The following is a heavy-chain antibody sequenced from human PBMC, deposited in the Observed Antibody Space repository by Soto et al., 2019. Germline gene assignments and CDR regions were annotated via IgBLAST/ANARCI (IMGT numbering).Heavy chain of an antibody. D-gene: IGHD6-13*01. CDR2: ISSSSSTI. CDR3: ARESAPEQQLQADYYYYGMDV. V-gene: IGHV3-48*02. J-gene: IGHJ6*02. CDR1: GFTFSSYS. Sequence: GGSLRLSCAASGFTFSSYSMNWVRQAPGKGLEWVSYISSSSSTIYYADSVKGRFTISRDNAKNSLYLQMNSLRDEDTAVYYCARESAPEQQLQADYYYYGMDVWGQGTTVTVSS.